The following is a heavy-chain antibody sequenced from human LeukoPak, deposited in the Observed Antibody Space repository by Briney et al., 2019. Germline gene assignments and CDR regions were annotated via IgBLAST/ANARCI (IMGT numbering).Heavy chain of an antibody. CDR3: ARDDKHYYDSSGYYKVDY. CDR2: ISAYNGNT. CDR1: GYTFTSYG. V-gene: IGHV1-18*01. D-gene: IGHD3-22*01. Sequence: VSVKVSCKASGYTFTSYGISWVRQAPGQGLEWMGWISAYNGNTNYAQKLQGRVTMTTDTSTSTAYMELRSLRSDDTAVYYCARDDKHYYDSSGYYKVDYWGQGTLVTVSS. J-gene: IGHJ4*02.